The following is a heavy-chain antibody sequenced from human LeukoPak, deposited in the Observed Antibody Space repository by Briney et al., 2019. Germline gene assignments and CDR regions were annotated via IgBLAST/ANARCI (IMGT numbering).Heavy chain of an antibody. CDR1: GYTFTTYN. Sequence: ASVKVSCKASGYTFTTYNINWVRQAPGQGLEWMGWISGYNGNTNYAQKLQGRVTMTRDMSTSTVYMELSSLRSEDTAVYYCATAPYCSSTSCNTAWGQGTLVTVSS. CDR3: ATAPYCSSTSCNTA. D-gene: IGHD2-2*01. V-gene: IGHV1-18*01. J-gene: IGHJ5*02. CDR2: ISGYNGNT.